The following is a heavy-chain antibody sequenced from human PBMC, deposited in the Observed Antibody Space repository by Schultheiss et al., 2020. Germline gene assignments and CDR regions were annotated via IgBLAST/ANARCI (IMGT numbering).Heavy chain of an antibody. V-gene: IGHV3-21*01. D-gene: IGHD6-13*01. CDR3: ARAPLAAAGTTFDAFDI. CDR1: GFTFSSYS. Sequence: GGSLRLSCAASGFTFSSYSMNWVRQAPGKGLEWVSSISSSSTYIYYADSVKGRFTISRDNAKNSLYLQMNSLRAEDTAVYYCARAPLAAAGTTFDAFDIWGQGTMVNV. CDR2: ISSSSTYI. J-gene: IGHJ3*02.